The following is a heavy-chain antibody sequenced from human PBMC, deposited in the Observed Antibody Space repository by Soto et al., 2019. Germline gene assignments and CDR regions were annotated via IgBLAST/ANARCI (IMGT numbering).Heavy chain of an antibody. D-gene: IGHD3-16*01. CDR3: AGWGTEGGLDV. J-gene: IGHJ4*02. CDR2: TSYDGSNN. V-gene: IGHV3-33*05. CDR1: GFTFRSYV. Sequence: QVQLVESGGGVVQPGTSLRLSCVGSGFTFRSYVIHWVRQAPGKGLEWVALTSYDGSNNFYGDSVKGRFTISRDNSRNTVGPPNGRLELQDTSLYFFAGWGTEGGLDVWGQGTLVSVSS.